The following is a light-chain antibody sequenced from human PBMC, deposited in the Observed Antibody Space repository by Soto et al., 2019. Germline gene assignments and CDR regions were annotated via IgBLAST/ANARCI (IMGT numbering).Light chain of an antibody. J-gene: IGLJ1*01. CDR1: SSNIGAGQD. CDR2: DSN. CDR3: QSHRTSLSGLYV. Sequence: QSVLAQPPSVSGAPGQRVTISCTGTSSNIGAGQDVHWYRQLPGAAPKFLISDSNNRASGVPDRFSVSKSGASASLAITGLRAEDEGDYFCQSHRTSLSGLYVFVTATKVNVL. V-gene: IGLV1-40*01.